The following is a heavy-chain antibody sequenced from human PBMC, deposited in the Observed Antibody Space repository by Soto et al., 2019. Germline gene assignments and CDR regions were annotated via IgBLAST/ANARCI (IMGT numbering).Heavy chain of an antibody. V-gene: IGHV1-18*04. CDR2: VSTYSEHT. CDR1: GYIFNSVG. Sequence: QLVQSGDEVKKPGASVKVSCRASGYIFNSVGISWLRQVPGQGLEWMGWVSTYSEHTKSVQKFQDRVTLTAATSSSTVHMELRRLRSADTAVYYCARDLNWHNVLGFDSWGQGTLVTVSS. D-gene: IGHD1-1*01. J-gene: IGHJ4*02. CDR3: ARDLNWHNVLGFDS.